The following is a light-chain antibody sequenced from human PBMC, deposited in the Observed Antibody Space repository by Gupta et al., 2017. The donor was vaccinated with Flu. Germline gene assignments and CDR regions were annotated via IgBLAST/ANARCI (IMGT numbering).Light chain of an antibody. CDR1: QSISSW. J-gene: IGKJ1*01. Sequence: DIQMTQSPSTLSASVGDRVTITCRASQSISSWLAWYQQKPGKAPKLLIYEASSLESGVPSSFSGSGSGTEFTLTISSLQPDDFATYYCQQYSTYSRTFGQRTKVEIK. CDR2: EAS. V-gene: IGKV1-5*03. CDR3: QQYSTYSRT.